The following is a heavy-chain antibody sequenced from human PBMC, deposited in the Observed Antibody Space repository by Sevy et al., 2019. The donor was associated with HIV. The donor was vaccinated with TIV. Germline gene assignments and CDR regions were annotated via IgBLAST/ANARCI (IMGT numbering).Heavy chain of an antibody. CDR3: ARQGGARVVVKFDYMDV. CDR1: GGSFSGYY. V-gene: IGHV4-34*01. Sequence: SQTLSLTCAVYGGSFSGYYWSWIRQPPGKGLEWIGEINHSQSTNYNPSLKSRVTISVDTSKNQFSLKLSSVTAADTAVYYCARQGGARVVVKFDYMDVWGKGTTVTVSS. D-gene: IGHD3-22*01. J-gene: IGHJ6*03. CDR2: INHSQST.